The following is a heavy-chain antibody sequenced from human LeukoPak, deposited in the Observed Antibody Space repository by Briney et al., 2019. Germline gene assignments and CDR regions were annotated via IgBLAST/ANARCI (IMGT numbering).Heavy chain of an antibody. CDR2: ISYSGST. J-gene: IGHJ4*02. V-gene: IGHV4-61*01. Sequence: LETLSPTCTVSAGSANSGSSYCSWIRQPPGKGLEWTGRISYSGSTNNNPSPKSRVTMSQYTSKNQFSLTPSSVTAADTAVYFCATRGVGATFDYWGQGTLVTVSS. CDR1: AGSANSGSSY. CDR3: ATRGVGATFDY. D-gene: IGHD1-26*01.